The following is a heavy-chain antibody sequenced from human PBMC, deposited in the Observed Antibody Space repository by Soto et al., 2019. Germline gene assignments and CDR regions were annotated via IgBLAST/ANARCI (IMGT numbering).Heavy chain of an antibody. J-gene: IGHJ6*02. V-gene: IGHV1-69*06. Sequence: QVQLVQSGAEVKKPGSSVKVSCKASGGTFSSYAISWVRQAPGQGLEWMGGIIPIFGRANYAQKFQGRVTIAADKSTSTAYMELSSLRSEDTAVYYCALSFTVTYYYGMDVWGQGTTVTVSS. D-gene: IGHD4-17*01. CDR1: GGTFSSYA. CDR2: IIPIFGRA. CDR3: ALSFTVTYYYGMDV.